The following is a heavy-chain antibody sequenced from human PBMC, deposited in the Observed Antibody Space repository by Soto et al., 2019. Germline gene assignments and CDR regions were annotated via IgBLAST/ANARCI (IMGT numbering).Heavy chain of an antibody. D-gene: IGHD5-12*01. CDR2: INPNSGGT. CDR3: ARSLRGYSGYDPFDY. Sequence: ASVKVSCKASGYTFTGYYMHWVRQAPGQGLEWMGWINPNSGGTNYAQKFQGWVTMTRDTSISTAYMELSRLRSDDTAVYYCARSLRGYSGYDPFDYWGQGTLVTVSS. CDR1: GYTFTGYY. J-gene: IGHJ4*02. V-gene: IGHV1-2*04.